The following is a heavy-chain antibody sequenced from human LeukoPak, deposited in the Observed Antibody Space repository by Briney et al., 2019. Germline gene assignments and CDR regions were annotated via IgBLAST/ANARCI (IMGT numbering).Heavy chain of an antibody. CDR2: INHSGST. Sequence: PSETLSLTCAVYGGSFSGYYWSWIRQPPGKGLGWIGEINHSGSTSYNPSLKSRVTISVDTSKNQFSLKLNSVTAADTAVYYCARGGILVPGIAVASYFDYWGQGTLVTVSS. CDR3: ARGGILVPGIAVASYFDY. CDR1: GGSFSGYY. V-gene: IGHV4-34*01. D-gene: IGHD6-19*01. J-gene: IGHJ4*02.